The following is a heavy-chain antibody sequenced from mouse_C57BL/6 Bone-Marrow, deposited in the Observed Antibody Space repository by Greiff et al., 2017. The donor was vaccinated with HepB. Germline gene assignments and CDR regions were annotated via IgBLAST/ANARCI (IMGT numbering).Heavy chain of an antibody. J-gene: IGHJ2*01. D-gene: IGHD1-1*01. CDR1: GFNIKDYY. V-gene: IGHV14-1*01. CDR2: IDPEDGDT. Sequence: EVQLQQSGAELVRPGASVKLSCAASGFNIKDYYMHWVKQRPEQGLEWIGRIDPEDGDTEYAPKFQGKATMTADTSSNTAYLQLSSLTSEDTAVYYCTTGGYGSLYYFDYWGQGTTLTVSS. CDR3: TTGGYGSLYYFDY.